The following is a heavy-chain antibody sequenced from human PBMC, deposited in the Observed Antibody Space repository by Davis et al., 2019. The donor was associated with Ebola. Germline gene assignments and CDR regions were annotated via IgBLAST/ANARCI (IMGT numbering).Heavy chain of an antibody. Sequence: PSETLSLTCVVSGGSINNYYWNWIRQPPGKGLEWIGYINNSGHTNYSPSLRSRVTISIDTSKNQFSLSLTSVTAADTAVYFCAREGGYPYAIDYWGQGILVTVSS. J-gene: IGHJ4*02. V-gene: IGHV4-59*01. CDR1: GGSINNYY. D-gene: IGHD5-18*01. CDR3: AREGGYPYAIDY. CDR2: INNSGHT.